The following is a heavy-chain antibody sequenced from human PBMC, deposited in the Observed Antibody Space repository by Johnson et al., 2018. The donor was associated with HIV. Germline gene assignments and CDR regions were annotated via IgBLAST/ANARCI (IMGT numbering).Heavy chain of an antibody. CDR3: ATSTASDAFDI. CDR2: IYSGGST. J-gene: IGHJ3*02. Sequence: EVQLVESGGGLVQPGRSLRLSCAASGFTFDDYAMHWVRQAPGKGLEWVSGIYSGGSTYYADSVKGRFTISRDNSKNTLYLQMNSLRAEDTAVYYCATSTASDAFDIWGQGTMVTVSS. D-gene: IGHD1-1*01. CDR1: GFTFDDYA. V-gene: IGHV3-66*01.